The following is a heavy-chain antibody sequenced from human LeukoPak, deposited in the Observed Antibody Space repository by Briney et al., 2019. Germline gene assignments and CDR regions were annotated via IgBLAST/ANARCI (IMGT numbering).Heavy chain of an antibody. CDR3: ATLGANWYPTNFDY. CDR1: GYTLTELS. Sequence: ASVKVSCKVSGYTLTELSMHWVRQAPGKGLEWMGGFDPEDGETIYAQKFQGRVTMTEDTSTDTAYMELSSLRSEDTAVYYCATLGANWYPTNFDYWGQGTLVTVSS. J-gene: IGHJ4*02. D-gene: IGHD1-1*01. V-gene: IGHV1-24*01. CDR2: FDPEDGET.